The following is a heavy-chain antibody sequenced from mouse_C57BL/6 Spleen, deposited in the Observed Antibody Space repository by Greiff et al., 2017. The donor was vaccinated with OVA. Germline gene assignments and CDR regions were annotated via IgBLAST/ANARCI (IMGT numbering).Heavy chain of an antibody. CDR2: IYPSDSET. CDR3: ARLLRGDYAMDY. J-gene: IGHJ4*01. V-gene: IGHV1-61*01. CDR1: GYTFTSYW. D-gene: IGHD1-1*01. Sequence: QVQLQQPGAELVRPGSSVKLSCKASGYTFTSYWMDWVKQRPGQGLEWIGNIYPSDSETHYNQKFKDKATLTVDKSSSTAYMQLSSLTSEDSAVYYCARLLRGDYAMDYWGKGTSVTVSS.